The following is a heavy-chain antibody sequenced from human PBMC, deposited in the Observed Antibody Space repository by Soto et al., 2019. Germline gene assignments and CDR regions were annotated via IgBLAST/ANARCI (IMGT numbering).Heavy chain of an antibody. CDR3: ARDGGSYYYYGMDA. D-gene: IGHD1-26*01. V-gene: IGHV1-69*13. Sequence: ASVKVSCKASGGTFSIYAISWVRQAPGQGLEWMGGIIPIFGTANYAQKFQGRVTITADESTSTAYMELSSLRSEDTAVYYCARDGGSYYYYGMDAWGQGTTVTVSS. CDR1: GGTFSIYA. J-gene: IGHJ6*02. CDR2: IIPIFGTA.